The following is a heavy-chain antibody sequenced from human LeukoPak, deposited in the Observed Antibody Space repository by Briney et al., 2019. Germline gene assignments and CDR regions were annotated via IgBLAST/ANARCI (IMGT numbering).Heavy chain of an antibody. CDR1: GFTFSSYS. J-gene: IGHJ6*02. CDR2: ISSSSSYI. CDR3: ASSAVARERGYYYYGMDV. D-gene: IGHD6-19*01. V-gene: IGHV3-21*01. Sequence: GGSLRLSCAASGFTFSSYSMNWVRQAPGKGLEWVSSISSSSSYIYYADSVKGRFTISRDNAKNSLYLQMNSLRAEDTAVYYCASSAVARERGYYYYGMDVWGQGTTVTVSS.